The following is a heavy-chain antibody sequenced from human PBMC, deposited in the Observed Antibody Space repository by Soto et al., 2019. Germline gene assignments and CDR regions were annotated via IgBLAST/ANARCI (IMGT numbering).Heavy chain of an antibody. CDR2: IHTAKGNT. J-gene: IGHJ4*02. Sequence: ASVKVSCKASGYTFTNNVIHWLRQAPGQTLEWMGWIHTAKGNTKYSQKFEARVTLTRDTAASTAYMELNSLRAEDTAVYYCAKDIPYGDSPYFDYWGQGTLVTVSS. D-gene: IGHD4-17*01. V-gene: IGHV1-3*04. CDR3: AKDIPYGDSPYFDY. CDR1: GYTFTNNV.